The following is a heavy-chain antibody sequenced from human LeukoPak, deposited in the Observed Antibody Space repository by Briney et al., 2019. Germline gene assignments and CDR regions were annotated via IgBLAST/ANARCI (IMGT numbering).Heavy chain of an antibody. Sequence: GGSLRLSCAASGFTFSSYWMHWVRQAPGKGLVWVSRIDGDGSSTNYADSVKGRFTISRDNARNTLYLQMNSLRAEDTAVYYCARSIVRACFDCWGQGTLVTVSS. CDR3: ARSIVRACFDC. CDR1: GFTFSSYW. D-gene: IGHD1-26*01. J-gene: IGHJ4*02. CDR2: IDGDGSST. V-gene: IGHV3-74*01.